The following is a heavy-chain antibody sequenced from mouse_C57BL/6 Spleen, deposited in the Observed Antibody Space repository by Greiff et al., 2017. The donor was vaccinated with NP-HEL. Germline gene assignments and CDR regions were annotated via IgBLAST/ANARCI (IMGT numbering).Heavy chain of an antibody. J-gene: IGHJ2*01. CDR2: IHPNSGST. D-gene: IGHD1-1*01. CDR1: GYTFTSYW. CDR3: ARGGYYGSSQYYFDY. Sequence: QVQLQQPGAELVKPGASVKLSCKASGYTFTSYWMYWVKQRPGQGLEWIGMIHPNSGSTKYNEKFKSKATLTVDKSSSTAYMQLSSLTSEDSAVYYCARGGYYGSSQYYFDYWGQGTTLTVSS. V-gene: IGHV1-64*01.